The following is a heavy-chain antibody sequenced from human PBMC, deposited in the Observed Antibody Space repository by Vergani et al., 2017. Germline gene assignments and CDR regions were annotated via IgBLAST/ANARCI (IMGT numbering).Heavy chain of an antibody. CDR2: IHPADSDT. CDR1: RYSFTNYW. V-gene: IGHV5-51*01. CDR3: ARLYGRDSSGSKYFDY. J-gene: IGHJ4*03. D-gene: IGHD3-22*01. Sequence: EVQLVQSGAEVKKPGESLKISCQISRYSFTNYWIGWVRQMPGKGLEWMGIIHPADSDTRYSPSFQGQVTISVDKSISTAYLQRSSLRASDSAMYYCARLYGRDSSGSKYFDYWGQGTTVTVSS.